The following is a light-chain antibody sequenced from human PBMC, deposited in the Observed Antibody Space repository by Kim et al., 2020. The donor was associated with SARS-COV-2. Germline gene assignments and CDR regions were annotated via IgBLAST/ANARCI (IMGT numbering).Light chain of an antibody. CDR1: QIVANTH. CDR2: GTS. J-gene: IGKJ2*01. V-gene: IGKV3-20*01. CDR3: QQYDRSPYT. Sequence: SPGERPHLSCRARQIVANTHLAWFQQKPAQAPRLLVDGTSSRATGIPDRFSGSGSGTDFTLTISRLEPEDFAIYYCQQYDRSPYTFGQGTKLEIK.